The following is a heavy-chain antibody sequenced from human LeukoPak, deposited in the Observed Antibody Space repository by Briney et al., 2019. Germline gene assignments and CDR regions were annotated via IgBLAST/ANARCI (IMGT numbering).Heavy chain of an antibody. CDR1: GFTLNTSY. Sequence: GGSLRLSCVASGFTLNTSYMSWVRQAPGQGPEWLAVLYRRGETYYAGSVKGRFTISRDDSKNTLYLQMDSLRAEDTAVYYCARDYYYGDDRQPVRVDYWGQGTLVTVSS. D-gene: IGHD3-10*01. V-gene: IGHV3-66*01. J-gene: IGHJ4*02. CDR3: ARDYYYGDDRQPVRVDY. CDR2: LYRRGET.